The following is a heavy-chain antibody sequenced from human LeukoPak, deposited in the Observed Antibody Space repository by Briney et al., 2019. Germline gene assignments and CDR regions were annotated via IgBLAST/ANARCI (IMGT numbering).Heavy chain of an antibody. CDR1: GFTFSNYA. CDR3: ARVRSSSWYYDV. V-gene: IGHV3-23*01. J-gene: IGHJ4*02. D-gene: IGHD6-13*01. Sequence: GGSLRLSCAASGFTFSNYAMRWVRQAPGKGLEWVSGISGSGDSTYYADSVKGRFTISRDNSKNTLYLQMNSLRAEDTAVYYCARVRSSSWYYDVWGQGTLVTVSS. CDR2: ISGSGDST.